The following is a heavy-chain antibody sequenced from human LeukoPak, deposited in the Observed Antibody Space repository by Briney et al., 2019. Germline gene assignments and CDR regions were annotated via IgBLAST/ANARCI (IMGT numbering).Heavy chain of an antibody. CDR2: IYYSGST. Sequence: SETLSLTCTVSGGSISSSSYYWGWIRQPPGKGLEWIGSIYYSGSTYYNPSLKSRVTISVDTSKNQFSLNLSSVTAADTAVYYCARLKYVWGSYRPTHFDYWGQGTLVTVSS. J-gene: IGHJ4*02. CDR1: GGSISSSSYY. V-gene: IGHV4-39*01. D-gene: IGHD3-16*02. CDR3: ARLKYVWGSYRPTHFDY.